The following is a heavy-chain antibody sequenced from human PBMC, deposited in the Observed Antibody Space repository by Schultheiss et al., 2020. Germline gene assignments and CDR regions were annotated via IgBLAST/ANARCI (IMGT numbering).Heavy chain of an antibody. CDR3: ARNQGFDSTLDYYYMDV. Sequence: SETLSLTCTVSGASVTYYYWGWIRQPAGKGLEWLGRIFGSGSTNYNPSLKSRVTMSVDTSKNQFSLKLSSVTAADTAVYYCARNQGFDSTLDYYYMDVWGKGTTVTVSS. J-gene: IGHJ6*03. V-gene: IGHV4-4*07. CDR2: IFGSGST. D-gene: IGHD3-22*01. CDR1: GASVTYYY.